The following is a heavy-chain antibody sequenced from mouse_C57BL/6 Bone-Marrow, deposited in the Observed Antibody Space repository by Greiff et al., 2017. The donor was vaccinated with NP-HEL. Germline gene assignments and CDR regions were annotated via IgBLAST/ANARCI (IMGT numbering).Heavy chain of an antibody. CDR3: ARRGQRRLRRDYFDY. D-gene: IGHD3-2*02. CDR2: IYPRSGNT. V-gene: IGHV1-81*01. J-gene: IGHJ2*01. CDR1: GYTFTSYG. Sequence: VQLQESGAELARPGASVKLSCKASGYTFTSYGISWVKQRTGQGLEWIGEIYPRSGNTYYNEKFKGKATLTADKSSSTAYMELRSLTSEDSAVYFCARRGQRRLRRDYFDYWGQGTTLTVSS.